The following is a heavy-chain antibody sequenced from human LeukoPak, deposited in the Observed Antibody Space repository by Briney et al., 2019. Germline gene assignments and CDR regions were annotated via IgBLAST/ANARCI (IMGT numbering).Heavy chain of an antibody. V-gene: IGHV4-39*07. J-gene: IGHJ5*02. D-gene: IGHD6-13*01. Sequence: PSETLSLTCTVSGGSISSSSYYWGWIRQPPGKGLEWIGSFYYSGSTYYNPSLKSRVTISVDTSKNQFSLKLSSVTAADTAVYYCARDRGSSSWYQDGWFDPWGQGTLVTVSS. CDR2: FYYSGST. CDR3: ARDRGSSSWYQDGWFDP. CDR1: GGSISSSSYY.